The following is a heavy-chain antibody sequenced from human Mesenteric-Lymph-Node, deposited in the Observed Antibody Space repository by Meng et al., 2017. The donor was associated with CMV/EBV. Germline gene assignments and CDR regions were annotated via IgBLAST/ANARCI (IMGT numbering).Heavy chain of an antibody. D-gene: IGHD2-2*01. CDR2: ISSSGRAI. CDR3: ARGDYVVVPATGDFDI. CDR1: GFAFSDYY. V-gene: IGHV3-11*01. Sequence: GESLKISFAALGFAFSDYYMSWIRQAPGKGVEWVSYISSSGRAIYYADSVKGRFTISRDNAKSSLYLQMNSLRGEDTAVYYCARGDYVVVPATGDFDIWGQGTMVTVSS. J-gene: IGHJ3*02.